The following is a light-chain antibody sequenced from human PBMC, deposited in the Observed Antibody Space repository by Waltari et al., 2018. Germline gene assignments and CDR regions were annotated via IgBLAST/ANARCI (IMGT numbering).Light chain of an antibody. J-gene: IGLJ3*02. CDR3: QAYDNTLSGAV. CDR1: SPNPGAGFD. V-gene: IGLV1-40*01. CDR2: GNT. Sequence: QSVLTQPPSVSGAPGQPVAIPRTGTSPNPGAGFDVFWYQQHPGTVPKLPIYGNTYRSSGVPDRFSGSKSGTSATLAITGLQVEDEADYFCQAYDNTLSGAVFGGGTKLTVL.